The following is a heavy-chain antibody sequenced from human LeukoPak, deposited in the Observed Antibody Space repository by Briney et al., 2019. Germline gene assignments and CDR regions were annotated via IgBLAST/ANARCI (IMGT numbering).Heavy chain of an antibody. CDR2: INHSGST. D-gene: IGHD6-13*01. V-gene: IGHV4-34*01. J-gene: IGHJ6*03. Sequence: PSETLSLTCAVYGGSFSGYYWSWIRQPPGKGLEWIGEINHSGSTNYNPSLKSRVTISVDTSKNQFSLKLSSVTAADTAVYYCARGRSSSWYGSHYYYMDVWGKGTTVTVSS. CDR1: GGSFSGYY. CDR3: ARGRSSSWYGSHYYYMDV.